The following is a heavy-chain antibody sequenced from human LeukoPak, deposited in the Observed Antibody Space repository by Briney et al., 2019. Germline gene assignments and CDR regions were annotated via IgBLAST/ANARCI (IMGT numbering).Heavy chain of an antibody. CDR1: GYTSISYG. J-gene: IGHJ5*02. CDR3: ARDVPGSIGTTARFDP. Sequence: ASVKVSCKSSGYTSISYGISWIRQAPGQGLEWMGWINAYNDNTNYAQIFQGRVTMTTDTSTSTAYMELRSLRSDDTAVYYCARDVPGSIGTTARFDPWGQGALVTVSS. D-gene: IGHD1-1*01. V-gene: IGHV1-18*01. CDR2: INAYNDNT.